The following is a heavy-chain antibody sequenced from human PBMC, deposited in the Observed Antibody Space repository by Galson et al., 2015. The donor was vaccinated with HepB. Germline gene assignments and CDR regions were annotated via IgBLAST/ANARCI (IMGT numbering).Heavy chain of an antibody. J-gene: IGHJ6*03. V-gene: IGHV3-15*01. CDR2: IKSKTDGGTT. D-gene: IGHD3-3*01. CDR3: TTVVRFGYYYMDV. Sequence: SLRLSCAASGFTFSNAWMSWVRQAPGKGLEWVGRIKSKTDGGTTDYAAPVKGRFTISRDDSKNTLYLQMNSLKTEDTAVYYCTTVVRFGYYYMDVWGKGTTVTVSS. CDR1: GFTFSNAW.